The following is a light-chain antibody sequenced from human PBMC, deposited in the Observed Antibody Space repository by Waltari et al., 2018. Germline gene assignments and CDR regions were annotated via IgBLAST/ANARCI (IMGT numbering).Light chain of an antibody. CDR3: ATWDDSLNGPV. V-gene: IGLV1-44*01. CDR1: SSNIGNNI. J-gene: IGLJ2*01. Sequence: QSVLTQPPSASGTPGQRVTISCSGNSSNIGNNIVNWYQQLPGTAPKLLIYTTNQRPSGVPDRVSGSKSGTSASLAISGVQSEDEADYYCATWDDSLNGPVFGGGTKLTVL. CDR2: TTN.